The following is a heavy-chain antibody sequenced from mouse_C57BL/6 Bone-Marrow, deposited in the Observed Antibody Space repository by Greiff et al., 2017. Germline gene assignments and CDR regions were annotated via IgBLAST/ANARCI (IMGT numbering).Heavy chain of an antibody. CDR1: GYTFTDYY. V-gene: IGHV1-76*01. J-gene: IGHJ4*01. Sequence: VQLQQSGAELVRPGASVKLSCKASGYTFTDYYINWVKQRPGQGLEWIARIYPGSGNTYYNEKFKGKATMTAEKSSSTAYMQLSSLTSEDSAVYFCSRSYYAPYVMAYCCQGTAVTVSS. D-gene: IGHD1-1*01. CDR3: SRSYYAPYVMAY. CDR2: IYPGSGNT.